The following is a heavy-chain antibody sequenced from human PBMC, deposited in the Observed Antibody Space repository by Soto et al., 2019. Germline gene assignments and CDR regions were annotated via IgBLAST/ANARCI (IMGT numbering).Heavy chain of an antibody. J-gene: IGHJ2*01. CDR2: ISSSSSYI. CDR3: ARDLGDGGYCSGGSCYPNYWYFDL. Sequence: GGSVRLSCAASGFTFSSYSMNWVRQAPGKGLEWVSSISSSSSYIYYADSVKGRFTISRDNAKNPLYLQMNSLRAEDTAVYYCARDLGDGGYCSGGSCYPNYWYFDLWGRGTLVTVSS. D-gene: IGHD2-15*01. CDR1: GFTFSSYS. V-gene: IGHV3-21*01.